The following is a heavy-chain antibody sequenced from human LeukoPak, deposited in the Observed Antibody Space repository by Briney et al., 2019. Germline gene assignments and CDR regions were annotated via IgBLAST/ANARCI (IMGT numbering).Heavy chain of an antibody. CDR3: ARDPYGSGSYYNSGGFDY. J-gene: IGHJ4*02. D-gene: IGHD3-10*01. CDR1: GGTFSSYA. CDR2: IIPIFGTA. V-gene: IGHV1-69*05. Sequence: SVKVSCKASGGTFSSYAISWVRQAPGQGLKWMGGIIPIFGTANYAQKFQGRVTITTDESTSTAYMELSSLRSEDTAVYYCARDPYGSGSYYNSGGFDYWGQGTLVTVSS.